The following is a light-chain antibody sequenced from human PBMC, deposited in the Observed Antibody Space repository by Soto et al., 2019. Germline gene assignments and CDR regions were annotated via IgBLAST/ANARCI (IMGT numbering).Light chain of an antibody. CDR2: DAS. CDR3: QQRSNWPLIT. Sequence: IVLTQSPATLSLFPGERATLFCRARWGICSYLAWYQQKPGQAPRLLIYDASNRATGIPARFSGSGSGTDFTLTISSLEPEDFAVYYCQQRSNWPLITFGQGTRLEIK. CDR1: WGICSY. V-gene: IGKV3-11*01. J-gene: IGKJ5*01.